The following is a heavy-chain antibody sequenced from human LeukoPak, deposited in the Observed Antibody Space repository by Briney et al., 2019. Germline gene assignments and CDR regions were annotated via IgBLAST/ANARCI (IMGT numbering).Heavy chain of an antibody. CDR2: SSSSSSYT. J-gene: IGHJ4*02. CDR3: ARDPRIAVDY. D-gene: IGHD6-13*01. CDR1: GFTFSDYY. Sequence: GGPLRLSCAASGFTFSDYYMSWIRQAPGKGLEWVSYSSSSSSYTSYADSVKGRFTISRDNAKNSLYLQMNSLRAEDTAVYYCARDPRIAVDYWGQGTLVTVSS. V-gene: IGHV3-11*06.